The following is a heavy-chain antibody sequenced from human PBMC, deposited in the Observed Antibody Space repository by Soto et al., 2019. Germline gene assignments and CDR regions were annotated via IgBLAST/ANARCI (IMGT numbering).Heavy chain of an antibody. Sequence: GASVKVSCKASGYTFTIYGISWVRQAPGQGLEWMGWISAYNGNTNYAQKLQGRATMTTDTSTSTAYMELRSLRSDDTAVYYCARDLRNIVGADYYYYHYGMDVWGQGTTVTVSS. CDR2: ISAYNGNT. CDR3: ARDLRNIVGADYYYYHYGMDV. V-gene: IGHV1-18*01. D-gene: IGHD1-26*01. J-gene: IGHJ6*02. CDR1: GYTFTIYG.